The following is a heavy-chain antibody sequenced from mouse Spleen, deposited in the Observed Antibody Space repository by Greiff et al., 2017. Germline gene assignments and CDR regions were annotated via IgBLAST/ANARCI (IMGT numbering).Heavy chain of an antibody. D-gene: IGHD1-1*01. V-gene: IGHV1-15*01. Sequence: SGAELVRPGASVTLSCKASGYTFTDYEMHWVKQTPVHGLEWIGAIDPETGGTAYNQKFKGKAILTADKSSSTAYMELRSLTSEDSAVYYCTSNDYDGSYRFDYWGQGTTLTVSS. CDR2: IDPETGGT. J-gene: IGHJ2*01. CDR1: GYTFTDYE. CDR3: TSNDYDGSYRFDY.